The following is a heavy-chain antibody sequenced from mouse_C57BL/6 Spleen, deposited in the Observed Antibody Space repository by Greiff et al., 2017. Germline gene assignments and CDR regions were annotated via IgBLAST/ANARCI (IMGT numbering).Heavy chain of an antibody. V-gene: IGHV1-80*01. J-gene: IGHJ2*01. CDR2: IYPGDGDT. D-gene: IGHD1-1*01. CDR3: ARSHTVVANEFDY. Sequence: VKLQQPGAELVRPGSSVKLSCKASGYAFSSYWMNWVKQRPGKGLEWIGQIYPGDGDTNYNGKFKGKATLTADKSSSTAYMQLSSLTSEDSAVYFCARSHTVVANEFDYWGQGTTLTVSS. CDR1: GYAFSSYW.